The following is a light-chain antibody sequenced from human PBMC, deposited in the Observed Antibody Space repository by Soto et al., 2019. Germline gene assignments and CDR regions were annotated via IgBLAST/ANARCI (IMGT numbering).Light chain of an antibody. CDR1: QSVSSY. V-gene: IGKV3-20*01. CDR3: QQYGNSPQT. Sequence: EIVLTQSPATLSLSPGERATLSCRASQSVSSYLAWYQQKPGQAPRLLMYGASSRATGIPDRFSGGGSGTDFTLTISRLEPEDFAVYYCQQYGNSPQTFGPGTKVDI. CDR2: GAS. J-gene: IGKJ3*01.